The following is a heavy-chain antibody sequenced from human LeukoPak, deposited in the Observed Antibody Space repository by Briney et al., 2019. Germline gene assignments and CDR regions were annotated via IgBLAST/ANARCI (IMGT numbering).Heavy chain of an antibody. D-gene: IGHD2-2*01. CDR2: TYYRSTWYN. CDR3: ARRLTQYDCFDP. V-gene: IGHV6-1*01. CDR1: GDSVSSNSVT. J-gene: IGHJ5*02. Sequence: SQTLSLTCAISGDSVSSNSVTWNWIRQSPSRGLEWLGRTYYRSTWYNDYAVSVRGRITVNTDTSKNQFSLHLNSVTPEDTAVYYCARRLTQYDCFDPWGQGILVTVSS.